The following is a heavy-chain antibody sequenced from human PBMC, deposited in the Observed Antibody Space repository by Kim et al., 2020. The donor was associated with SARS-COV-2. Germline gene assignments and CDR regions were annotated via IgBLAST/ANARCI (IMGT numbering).Heavy chain of an antibody. CDR1: GLTFSNYA. CDR3: AKDLEGYRYGLFDY. V-gene: IGHV3-23*01. D-gene: IGHD5-18*01. Sequence: GGSLRLSCAASGLTFSNYAMNWVRQAPGKGLERVSVISGGGSSTYYADSVKGRFTISRDNSKNTLFLQMNSLRAEDTAVYYCAKDLEGYRYGLFDYWGQGTLVTVSS. CDR2: ISGGGSST. J-gene: IGHJ4*02.